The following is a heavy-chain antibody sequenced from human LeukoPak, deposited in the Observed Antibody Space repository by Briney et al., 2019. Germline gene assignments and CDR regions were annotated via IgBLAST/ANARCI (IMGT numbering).Heavy chain of an antibody. CDR3: TRMTTGHDY. CDR2: INHSGYT. J-gene: IGHJ4*02. V-gene: IGHV4-34*01. Sequence: SETLSLTCAVSGVSFNDYYWSWVRQTPGKGLEWIGEINHSGYTNDSPSLKGRVTISIDTSRKQFSLNLRSVTVADTGIYYCTRMTTGHDYWGQGTLVTVSS. CDR1: GVSFNDYY. D-gene: IGHD4-17*01.